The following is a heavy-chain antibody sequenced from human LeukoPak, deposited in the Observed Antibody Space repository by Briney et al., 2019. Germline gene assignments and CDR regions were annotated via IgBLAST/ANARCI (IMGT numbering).Heavy chain of an antibody. CDR2: ISSSSSYI. CDR3: ARIFVGDFDY. Sequence: GGSLRLSCAASGFTFSSYSMNWVRQAPGKGLEWVSSISSSSSYIYYADSVKGRFTITRDNAKNSLYLQMNSLRAEDTAVYYCARIFVGDFDYWGQGTLVTVSS. J-gene: IGHJ4*02. V-gene: IGHV3-21*01. CDR1: GFTFSSYS. D-gene: IGHD2-15*01.